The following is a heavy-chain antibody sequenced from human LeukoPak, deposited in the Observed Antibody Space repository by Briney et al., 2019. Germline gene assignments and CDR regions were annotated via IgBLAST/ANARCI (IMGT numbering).Heavy chain of an antibody. CDR2: ISSTGGTT. J-gene: IGHJ6*03. D-gene: IGHD2-15*01. CDR3: AKNGDRGAYCTGGTCYPYFYYYMDV. V-gene: IGHV3-23*01. Sequence: GGSPRLSCAASGITFSSYGMSWVRQAPGKGLEWVSSISSTGGTTYYADSVKGRFTISRDNSKNTLYLQMNSLRAEDTAIYYCAKNGDRGAYCTGGTCYPYFYYYMDVWGKGTTVTTSS. CDR1: GITFSSYG.